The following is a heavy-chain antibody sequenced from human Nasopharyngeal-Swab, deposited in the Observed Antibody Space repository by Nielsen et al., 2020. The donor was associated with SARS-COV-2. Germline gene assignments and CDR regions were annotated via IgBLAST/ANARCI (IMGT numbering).Heavy chain of an antibody. V-gene: IGHV3-30*18. D-gene: IGHD3-22*01. CDR2: ISYDGSNK. CDR3: AKEGYYGSSGYYHGGYFDY. Sequence: GGSLRLSCAASGFTFSSYGMHWVRQAPGKGLEWVAVISYDGSNKYYADSVKGRFTISRDNSKNTLYLQMNSLRAEDTAVYYCAKEGYYGSSGYYHGGYFDYWGQGTLATVSS. CDR1: GFTFSSYG. J-gene: IGHJ4*02.